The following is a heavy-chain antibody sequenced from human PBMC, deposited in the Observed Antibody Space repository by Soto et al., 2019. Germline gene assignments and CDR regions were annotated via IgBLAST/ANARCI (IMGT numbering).Heavy chain of an antibody. Sequence: QLLESGGGLVQPGGSLRLSCEASGFSFSSYALSWVRQAPGKGLEWVSTFSAGGRAYYADSVKGRFTIAKDTSKNTLRLQASSLRADDTAVYYCAKESMPQHYGDTLFDYWGQGTRVTVSS. CDR3: AKESMPQHYGDTLFDY. J-gene: IGHJ4*02. V-gene: IGHV3-23*01. CDR2: FSAGGRA. D-gene: IGHD4-17*01. CDR1: GFSFSSYA.